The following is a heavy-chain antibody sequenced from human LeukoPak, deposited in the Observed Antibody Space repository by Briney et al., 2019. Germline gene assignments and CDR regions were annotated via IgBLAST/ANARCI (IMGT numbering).Heavy chain of an antibody. Sequence: GGSLRLSCAASGFTFSDYDMNWVRQAPGKGLVWVSRINPDGRSTFYADSVKGRFTISRDNAQNTVYLQMNSLRAEDTAVYYCARGAYGSRYFDLWGRGTLVTVSS. V-gene: IGHV3-74*01. CDR1: GFTFSDYD. D-gene: IGHD1-26*01. CDR2: INPDGRST. J-gene: IGHJ2*01. CDR3: ARGAYGSRYFDL.